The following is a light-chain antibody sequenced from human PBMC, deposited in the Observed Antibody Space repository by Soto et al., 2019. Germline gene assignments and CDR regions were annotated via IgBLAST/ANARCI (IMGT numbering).Light chain of an antibody. J-gene: IGLJ1*01. CDR3: CSYAGSSTLYV. CDR2: EGS. CDR1: SSDVGSYNL. V-gene: IGLV2-23*03. Sequence: QSALTQPASVSGSPGQSITISCTGTSSDVGSYNLVSWYQQHPGKAPKLMIYEGSKRPSGVSNRCSGSKSGNTASLTISGLQAEDEADYYCCSYAGSSTLYVFGTGIKLTVL.